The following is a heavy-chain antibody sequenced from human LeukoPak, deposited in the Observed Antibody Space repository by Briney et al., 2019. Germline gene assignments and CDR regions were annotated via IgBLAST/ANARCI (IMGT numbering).Heavy chain of an antibody. CDR3: AREANSGSYFDY. V-gene: IGHV3-11*04. J-gene: IGHJ4*02. CDR2: ISSSGSTI. CDR1: GFTFSDYY. Sequence: GGSLRLSCAASGFTFSDYYMSWIRQAPGKGLEWVSYISSSGSTIYYADSVKGRFTISRDNSKNTLYLQMNSLRAEDTAVYYCAREANSGSYFDYWGQGTLVTVSS. D-gene: IGHD1-26*01.